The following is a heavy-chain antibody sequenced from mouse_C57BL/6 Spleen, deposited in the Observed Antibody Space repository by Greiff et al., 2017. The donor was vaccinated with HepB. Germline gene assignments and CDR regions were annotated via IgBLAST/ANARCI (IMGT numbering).Heavy chain of an antibody. CDR1: GYTFTSYW. CDR3: ARLGSGSSYDY. CDR2: IYPSDSET. D-gene: IGHD1-1*01. Sequence: QVQLQQPGAELVRPGSSVKLSCKASGYTFTSYWMHWVKQRPRQGLEWIGNIYPSDSETHYNQKFKDKATLTVDKSSSTAYMQLSSLTSEDSAVYYCARLGSGSSYDYWGQGTTLTVSS. V-gene: IGHV1-52*01. J-gene: IGHJ2*01.